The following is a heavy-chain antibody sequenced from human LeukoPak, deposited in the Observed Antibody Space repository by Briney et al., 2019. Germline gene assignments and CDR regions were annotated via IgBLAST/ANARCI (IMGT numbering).Heavy chain of an antibody. V-gene: IGHV3-53*01. CDR2: IYSGGST. J-gene: IGHJ4*02. CDR1: GFTFSSYA. CDR3: ARDDWYGDYVQ. D-gene: IGHD4-17*01. Sequence: QPGGSLRLSCAASGFTFSSYAMSWVRQAPGKGLEWVSVIYSGGSTYYADSVKGRFTISRDNSKNTLYLQMNSLRAEDTAVYYCARDDWYGDYVQWGQGTLVTVSS.